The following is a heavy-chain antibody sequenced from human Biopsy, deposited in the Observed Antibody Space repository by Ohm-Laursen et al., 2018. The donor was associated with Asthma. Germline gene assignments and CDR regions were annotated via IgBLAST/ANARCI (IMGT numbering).Heavy chain of an antibody. Sequence: SLRLSCTAPGFMFRSFGMHWVRQAPGKGLEWVAVISYDGNHKFYEDSVKGRFTISRDNSKNALYLQMNSLRTGDTAVYYCAKRRGYSGHDNDYWGQGTLVIVSS. J-gene: IGHJ4*02. CDR1: GFMFRSFG. CDR2: ISYDGNHK. D-gene: IGHD5-12*01. V-gene: IGHV3-30*18. CDR3: AKRRGYSGHDNDY.